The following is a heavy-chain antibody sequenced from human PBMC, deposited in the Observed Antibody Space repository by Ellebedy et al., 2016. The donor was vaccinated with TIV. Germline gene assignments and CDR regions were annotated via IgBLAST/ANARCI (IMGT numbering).Heavy chain of an antibody. D-gene: IGHD2-2*03. CDR2: INPNSGGT. J-gene: IGHJ6*02. Sequence: ASVKVSCKASGYTFTGYYMHWVRQAPGQGLEWMGWINPNSGGTNYAQKFQGRVTMTRDTSTSTVYMELSSLRSEDTAVYYCARGGYCSSTSCSGGMDVWGQGTTVTVSS. CDR3: ARGGYCSSTSCSGGMDV. V-gene: IGHV1-2*02. CDR1: GYTFTGYY.